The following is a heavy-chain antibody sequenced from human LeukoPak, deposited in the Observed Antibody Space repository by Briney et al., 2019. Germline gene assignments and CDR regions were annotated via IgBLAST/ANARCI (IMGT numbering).Heavy chain of an antibody. CDR3: ARESHYGSGSYSPFDC. J-gene: IGHJ4*02. CDR1: GGSISSSSYY. CDR2: IYYSGST. D-gene: IGHD3-10*01. V-gene: IGHV4-39*07. Sequence: SETLSLTCTVSGGSISSSSYYWGWLRQPPGKGLEWIGSIYYSGSTYYNPSLTRRVTISVDTSKNQFSLKLSSVTAADTAVYYCARESHYGSGSYSPFDCWGQRTLATV.